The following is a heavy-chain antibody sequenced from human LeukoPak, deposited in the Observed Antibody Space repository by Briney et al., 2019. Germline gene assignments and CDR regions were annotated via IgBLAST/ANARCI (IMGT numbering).Heavy chain of an antibody. CDR3: ASLPSNTVTHDY. Sequence: PSETLSLTCAVSGYSISSSYYWGWIRQPPGRGLEWIGTIYHSGSTHYNPSLKSRVTLSVDTSKNQFSLKLRSVTAADTAVYYCASLPSNTVTHDYWGQGTPVTDSS. J-gene: IGHJ4*02. CDR2: IYHSGST. D-gene: IGHD4-11*01. V-gene: IGHV4-38-2*01. CDR1: GYSISSSYY.